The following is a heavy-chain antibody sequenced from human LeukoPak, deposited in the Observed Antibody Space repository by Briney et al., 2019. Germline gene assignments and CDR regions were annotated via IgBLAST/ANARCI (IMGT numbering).Heavy chain of an antibody. J-gene: IGHJ4*02. CDR2: ISAYNGNT. V-gene: IGHV1-18*01. CDR3: ARDLIGTGDY. CDR1: GYTFTSYG. D-gene: IGHD1-14*01. Sequence: ASVKVSCKASGYTFTSYGISRVRQPPRQGLEWMGWISAYNGNTNYAQKLQGRVTMTTDTSTSTAYMELRSLRSDDTAVYYCARDLIGTGDYWGQGTLVTVSS.